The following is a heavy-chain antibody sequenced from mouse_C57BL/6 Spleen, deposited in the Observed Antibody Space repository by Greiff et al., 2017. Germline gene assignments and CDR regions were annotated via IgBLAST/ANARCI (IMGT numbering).Heavy chain of an antibody. CDR3: TITTVVEGDY. D-gene: IGHD1-1*01. J-gene: IGHJ2*01. Sequence: VQLQQSGAELVRPGASVKLSCTASGFNIKDDYMHWVKQRPEQGLEWIGRIDPENCDTEYASKFQGKATITADTSSNTAYLQLSSLTSEDTAVYYCTITTVVEGDYWGQGTTLTVSS. CDR2: IDPENCDT. CDR1: GFNIKDDY. V-gene: IGHV14-4*01.